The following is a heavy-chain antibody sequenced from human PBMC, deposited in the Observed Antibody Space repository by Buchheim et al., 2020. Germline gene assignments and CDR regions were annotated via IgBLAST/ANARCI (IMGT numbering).Heavy chain of an antibody. Sequence: EVQLVESGGGLVQPGGSLRLSCAASGFTFSSSWMGWVRQAPGKGLEWVAYINQDGSEKYYVDSVKGRFSISRDNAKNSLYLQMNSLRAEDTAVYYCARDHQWLASIPQFVDYWGQGTL. J-gene: IGHJ4*02. D-gene: IGHD6-19*01. CDR3: ARDHQWLASIPQFVDY. CDR1: GFTFSSSW. V-gene: IGHV3-7*01. CDR2: INQDGSEK.